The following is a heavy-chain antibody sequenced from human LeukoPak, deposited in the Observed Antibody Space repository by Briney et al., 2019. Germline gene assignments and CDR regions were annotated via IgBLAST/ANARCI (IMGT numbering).Heavy chain of an antibody. D-gene: IGHD3-22*01. J-gene: IGHJ4*02. V-gene: IGHV4-61*02. CDR3: VRHDSSGYYFDY. Sequence: SQTLSLTCTVSGGSISSGSYYWSWIRQPAGKGLEWIGRIYTSGTTNYNPSLKSRVTISVDTSKNQFSLKLSSVTAADTAVYYCVRHDSSGYYFDYWGQGTLVTVSS. CDR2: IYTSGTT. CDR1: GGSISSGSYY.